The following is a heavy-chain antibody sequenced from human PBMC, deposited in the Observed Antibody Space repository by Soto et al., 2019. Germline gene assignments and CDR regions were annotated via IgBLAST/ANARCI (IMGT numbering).Heavy chain of an antibody. Sequence: ASVKVSCKASGYTFTGYYMHWVRQAPGQGLEWMGWINPNSGGTNYAQKFQGWVTMTRDTSISTAYMELSRLRSDDTAVYYCARELRGQLVPYYYYYGMDVWGQGTTVTLAS. J-gene: IGHJ6*02. D-gene: IGHD6-13*01. CDR3: ARELRGQLVPYYYYYGMDV. CDR2: INPNSGGT. V-gene: IGHV1-2*04. CDR1: GYTFTGYY.